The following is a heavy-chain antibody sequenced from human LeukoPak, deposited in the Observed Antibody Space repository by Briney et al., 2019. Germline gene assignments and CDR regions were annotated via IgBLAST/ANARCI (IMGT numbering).Heavy chain of an antibody. D-gene: IGHD2-2*01. J-gene: IGHJ5*02. CDR1: GFTFSSYG. CDR2: ISYDGTNK. V-gene: IGHV3-30*03. CDR3: ARGIPAQFAFDP. Sequence: GGPLRLSCAASGFTFSSYGIHWVRQAPGKGLEWVAVISYDGTNKDYADSVKGRFTISRDNSKNTLYLQMNSLRTEDTAVYFCARGIPAQFAFDPWGQGTLVTVSS.